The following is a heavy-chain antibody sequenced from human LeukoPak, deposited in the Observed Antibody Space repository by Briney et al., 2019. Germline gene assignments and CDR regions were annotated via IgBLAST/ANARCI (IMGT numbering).Heavy chain of an antibody. V-gene: IGHV4-4*09. Sequence: SETLSLTCTVSGGSISSYYWSWIRQPPGKGLERIGYIYASGSTNYNPSLKSRVTISVDTSKNQFSLKLSSVTAADTAVYYCASSSGSRRPSFDYWGQGTLVTVSS. J-gene: IGHJ4*02. CDR3: ASSSGSRRPSFDY. CDR2: IYASGST. D-gene: IGHD3-22*01. CDR1: GGSISSYY.